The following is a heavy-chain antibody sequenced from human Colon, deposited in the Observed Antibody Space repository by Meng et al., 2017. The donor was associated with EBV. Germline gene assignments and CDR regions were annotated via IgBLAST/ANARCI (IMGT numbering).Heavy chain of an antibody. D-gene: IGHD2-8*01. CDR3: ARGGGVIKGLVTWFDP. CDR2: INHSGTI. J-gene: IGHJ5*02. V-gene: IGHV4-34*01. CDR1: GGSLSGYY. Sequence: QGQLQESGEGLVKPSETLSLTCGVYGGSLSGYYWSWIRQTPGKGLEWIGEINHSGTINYNPSLRSRVTISVDRSNNQFSLRLSSVTAADTAVYYCARGGGVIKGLVTWFDPWGQGTLVTVSS.